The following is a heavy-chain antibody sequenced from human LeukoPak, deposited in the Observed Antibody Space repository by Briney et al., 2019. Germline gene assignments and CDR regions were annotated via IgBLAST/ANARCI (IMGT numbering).Heavy chain of an antibody. CDR2: FDPEDGET. D-gene: IGHD3-10*01. CDR1: GYTPTELS. CDR3: ATYSSLLLWFGELDY. Sequence: ASVKVSCKVSGYTPTELSMHWVRQAPGKRLEWMGGFDPEDGETIYAQKFQGRVTMTEDTSTDTASMELSSLTSEDTAVYYCATYSSLLLWFGELDYWGQGTLVTVSS. J-gene: IGHJ4*02. V-gene: IGHV1-24*01.